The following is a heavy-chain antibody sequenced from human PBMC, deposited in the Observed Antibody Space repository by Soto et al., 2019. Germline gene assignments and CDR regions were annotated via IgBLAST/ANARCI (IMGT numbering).Heavy chain of an antibody. CDR3: ARNNRIQLWPRGDAFDI. Sequence: QVQLQESGPGLVKPSDTLSLTCAVSGYSISSSNWWGWIRQPPGKGLEWIGYIYYSGSTYYNPSRKSRVTMSVDTSKNQFSLKLSSVTAVDTAVYYCARNNRIQLWPRGDAFDIWGQGTMVTVSS. J-gene: IGHJ3*02. CDR1: GYSISSSNW. V-gene: IGHV4-28*01. D-gene: IGHD5-18*01. CDR2: IYYSGST.